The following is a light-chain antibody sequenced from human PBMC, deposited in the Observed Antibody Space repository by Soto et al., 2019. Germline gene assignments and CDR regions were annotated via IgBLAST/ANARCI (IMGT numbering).Light chain of an antibody. CDR1: QSISSNF. V-gene: IGKV3-20*01. Sequence: EIVLTQSPATLSLSPGERATLSCRASQSISSNFLAWYQQKPGQAPRLLIYSASTRATGVPDRFSGSGSGTHFTLTITRLEPEDFAIYICQNYNLSFGPGTKVDIK. J-gene: IGKJ3*01. CDR2: SAS. CDR3: QNYNLS.